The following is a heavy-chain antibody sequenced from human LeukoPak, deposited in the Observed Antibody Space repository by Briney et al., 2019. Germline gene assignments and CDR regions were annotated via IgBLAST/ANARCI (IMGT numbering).Heavy chain of an antibody. CDR2: IYYSGGT. CDR1: GGSISSYY. CDR3: ARSGRIGEMNYYYYMDV. J-gene: IGHJ6*03. D-gene: IGHD3-10*01. V-gene: IGHV4-59*12. Sequence: SETLSLTCTVSGGSISSYYWSWIRQPPGKGLEWIGYIYYSGGTNYNPSLKSRVTMSVDTSKNQFSLSLNSVTAADTAVYYCARSGRIGEMNYYYYMDVWGKGTTVTVSS.